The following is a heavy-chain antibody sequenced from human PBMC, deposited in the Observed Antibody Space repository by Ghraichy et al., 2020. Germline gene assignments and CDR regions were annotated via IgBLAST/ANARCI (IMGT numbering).Heavy chain of an antibody. J-gene: IGHJ6*04. Sequence: GGSLRLSCAASGFTFINAWMSWVRQAPGKGLEWVGRIKSNLDGGTTDYAAPVKGRFSISRDDSKTTLYLQMNSLKTEDSAVYYCTTDAGRITMGRDPGMMAVWGKGTTVTVSS. CDR3: TTDAGRITMGRDPGMMAV. V-gene: IGHV3-15*05. D-gene: IGHD3-10*01. CDR1: GFTFINAW. CDR2: IKSNLDGGTT.